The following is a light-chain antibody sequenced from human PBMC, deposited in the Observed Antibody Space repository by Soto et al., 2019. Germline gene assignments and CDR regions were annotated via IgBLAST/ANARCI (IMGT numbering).Light chain of an antibody. Sequence: EIVLTQSPGTLSLSPGERATLSCRASQSVSNSYLAWYQQKPGQAPRLLIYGAFARATDAPDRVSGSESGTDFTLTIDRLEHEDSAVYYCQQYATSPRTFGQGTKVEVK. V-gene: IGKV3-20*01. CDR2: GAF. J-gene: IGKJ1*01. CDR3: QQYATSPRT. CDR1: QSVSNSY.